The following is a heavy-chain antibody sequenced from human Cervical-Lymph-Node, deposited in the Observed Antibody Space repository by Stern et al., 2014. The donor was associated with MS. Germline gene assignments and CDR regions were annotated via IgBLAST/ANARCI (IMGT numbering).Heavy chain of an antibody. Sequence: QVQLGQSGAEVKKPGASVKVSCKASGYTFSSYDIHWGRQSTGQGPEWMGWMNPNSGNTYYAEKFLGRVTMTRDPSINTAFMELSSLTSEDTAIYFCARGPAGDPDMGPRHWFDPWGREPWSSSPQ. J-gene: IGHJ5*02. D-gene: IGHD3-10*01. V-gene: IGHV1-8*01. CDR3: ARGPAGDPDMGPRHWFDP. CDR2: MNPNSGNT. CDR1: GYTFSSYD.